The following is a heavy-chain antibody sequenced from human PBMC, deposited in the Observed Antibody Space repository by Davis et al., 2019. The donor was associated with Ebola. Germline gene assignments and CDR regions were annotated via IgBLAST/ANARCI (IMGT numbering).Heavy chain of an antibody. CDR3: ARGGYSILDY. J-gene: IGHJ4*02. D-gene: IGHD5-18*01. V-gene: IGHV4-59*08. CDR1: GGSISSYY. CDR2: IYYSGST. Sequence: PSETLSLTCTVSGGSISSYYWSWIRQPPGKGLEWIGYIYYSGSTDYNPSLKSRVTISLDTSKNHFSLKLSSVTAADTAIYFCARGGYSILDYWGQGTLVTVSS.